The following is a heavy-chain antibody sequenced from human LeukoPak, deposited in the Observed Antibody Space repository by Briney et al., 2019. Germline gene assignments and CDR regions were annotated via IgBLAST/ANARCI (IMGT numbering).Heavy chain of an antibody. CDR1: GFTFSSYW. D-gene: IGHD2-15*01. CDR2: ITRNGNST. V-gene: IGHV3-74*01. CDR3: VSSGGSV. Sequence: GGSLRLSCAASGFTFSSYWMHWVRQAPGKGLVWVSLITRNGNSTIYADSVKGRFTISRDNAKNTLYLQMNSLRPEDTAVYYCVSSGGSVWGQGTLVIVSS. J-gene: IGHJ4*02.